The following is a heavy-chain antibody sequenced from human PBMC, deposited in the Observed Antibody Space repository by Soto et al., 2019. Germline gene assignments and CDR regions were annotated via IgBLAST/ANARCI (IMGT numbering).Heavy chain of an antibody. CDR2: MYHTGTT. V-gene: IGHV4-30-2*01. CDR3: ARGIKYYDSSGYSWFDP. D-gene: IGHD3-22*01. Sequence: ASETLSLTCTVSGGSIKRGRYSWTWIRQPPGKGLEWIGHMYHTGTTYYNPSLKGRVTMSVDASKNQFSLKLSSVTAADTAVYYCARGIKYYDSSGYSWFDPWGQGTLVT. J-gene: IGHJ5*02. CDR1: GGSIKRGRYS.